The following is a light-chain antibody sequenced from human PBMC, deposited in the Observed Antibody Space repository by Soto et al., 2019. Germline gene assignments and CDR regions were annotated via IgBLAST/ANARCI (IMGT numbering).Light chain of an antibody. CDR1: QRVNIN. J-gene: IGKJ1*01. CDR2: GAS. Sequence: VARAPTPVTLSVSPVSISPISCLASQRVNINLAWYQQKPGQAPRLLIYGASTRATGIPARFSGSGSGTEFSLTISSLQSEDFAVYFCQQYAGSPRTCGQGTKGDI. CDR3: QQYAGSPRT. V-gene: IGKV3-15*01.